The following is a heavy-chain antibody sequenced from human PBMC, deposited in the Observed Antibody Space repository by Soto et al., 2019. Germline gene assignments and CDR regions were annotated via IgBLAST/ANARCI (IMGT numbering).Heavy chain of an antibody. CDR1: GFTFSSYW. J-gene: IGHJ4*02. Sequence: VGSLRLSCAASGFTFSSYWMSWFRQAPGKGLEWAANIKQDGSEKYSVDSVKGRFTISRDNAKNSLYLQMNSLRAEDTAIYYCAKIRLLTTVDYWGQGTLVTVSS. CDR3: AKIRLLTTVDY. CDR2: IKQDGSEK. D-gene: IGHD4-17*01. V-gene: IGHV3-7*03.